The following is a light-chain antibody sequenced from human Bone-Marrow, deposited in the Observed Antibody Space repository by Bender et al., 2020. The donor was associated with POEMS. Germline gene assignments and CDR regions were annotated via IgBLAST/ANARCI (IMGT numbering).Light chain of an antibody. J-gene: IGLJ3*02. CDR2: ANI. V-gene: IGLV1-40*01. CDR1: GAGFG. CDR3: QSYDSDLNGWV. Sequence: GAGFGVNWYQHLPGPAPQLLIYANINRPSEIPDRFSGSQSGTSASLAITGLQSEDEAAYFCQSYDSDLNGWVFGGGTKLTVL.